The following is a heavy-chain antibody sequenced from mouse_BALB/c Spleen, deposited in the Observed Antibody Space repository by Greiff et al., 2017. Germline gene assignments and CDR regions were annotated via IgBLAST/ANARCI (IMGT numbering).Heavy chain of an antibody. CDR1: GYSITSDYA. CDR2: ISYSGST. D-gene: IGHD4-1*01. V-gene: IGHV3-2*02. Sequence: VQLKQSGPGLVKPSQSLSLTCTVTGYSITSDYAWNWIRQFPGNKLEWMGYISYSGSTSYNPSLKSRISITRDTSKNQFFLQLNSVTTEDTATYYCARLLGRRDYAMDYWGQGTSVTVSS. CDR3: ARLLGRRDYAMDY. J-gene: IGHJ4*01.